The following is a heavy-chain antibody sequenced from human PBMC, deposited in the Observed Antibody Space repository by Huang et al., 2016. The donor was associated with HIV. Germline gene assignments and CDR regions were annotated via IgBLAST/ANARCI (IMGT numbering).Heavy chain of an antibody. V-gene: IGHV3-30*18. J-gene: IGHJ6*02. CDR1: GFPFRSYG. D-gene: IGHD1-1*01. CDR2: MTCEERNK. CDR3: AKVKLGSWNGMGGMDV. Sequence: QVQLVESGGGVVQPGGCLRLSCGAFGFPFRSYGMHWVGRAPGKGVGWVAVMTCEERNKYYADSVKGRLTISMDSSKSTLDLEMNSLRTEDTAVYYCAKVKLGSWNGMGGMDVWGQGTTGTVSS.